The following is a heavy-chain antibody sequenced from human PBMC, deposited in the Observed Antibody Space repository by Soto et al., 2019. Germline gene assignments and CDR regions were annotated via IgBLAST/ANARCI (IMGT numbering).Heavy chain of an antibody. Sequence: QVQLQESGPGLVKPSETQSLTCTVSGGSMSSYYWSWIRQPPGKGLEWIGYIYYSGSTNYNPSLKSRVTMSVDTPKNQFSLKLSSVTAADTAVYYCARRGYGPGFPYYYGMDVWGQGTTVTVSS. CDR2: IYYSGST. CDR3: ARRGYGPGFPYYYGMDV. J-gene: IGHJ6*02. D-gene: IGHD3-10*01. CDR1: GGSMSSYY. V-gene: IGHV4-59*01.